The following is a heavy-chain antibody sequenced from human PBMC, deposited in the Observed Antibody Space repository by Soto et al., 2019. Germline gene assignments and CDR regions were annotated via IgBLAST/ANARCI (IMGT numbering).Heavy chain of an antibody. CDR2: FYGGGSTST. J-gene: IGHJ4*02. CDR1: GFTFGTYT. Sequence: LQLLESGGNLVHPGGSLTLSCAAAGFTFGTYTMSWVRQAPGKGPEWVAGFYGGGSTSTFYADSVKGRFTISRDNSQSMVFLQINSLRVEDTAVSDCTKDRHHDGIWSFDCWGRGTLVTVSS. V-gene: IGHV3-23*03. CDR3: TKDRHHDGIWSFDC. D-gene: IGHD3-3*01.